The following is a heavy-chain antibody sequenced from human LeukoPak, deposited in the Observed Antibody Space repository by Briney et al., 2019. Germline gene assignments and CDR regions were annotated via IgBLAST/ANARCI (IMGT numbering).Heavy chain of an antibody. V-gene: IGHV4-34*01. J-gene: IGHJ4*02. CDR3: ARGYYYDSSGYYYFDY. D-gene: IGHD3-22*01. CDR2: INHSGST. CDR1: GGAFSGYY. Sequence: SETLSLTCAVYGGAFSGYYWSWIRQPPGKGLEWIGEINHSGSTNYNPSLKSRVTISVDTSKNQFSLKLSSLTAADTAVYYCARGYYYDSSGYYYFDYWGQGTLVTVSS.